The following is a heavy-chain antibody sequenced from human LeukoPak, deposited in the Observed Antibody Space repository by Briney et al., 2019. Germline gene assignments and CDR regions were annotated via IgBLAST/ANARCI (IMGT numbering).Heavy chain of an antibody. V-gene: IGHV3-43*01. Sequence: PGGSLRLSCAASGFTFDDYTIDWVRQAPGKGLEWVSLISWDGGSTYYADSVKGRFTISRDNRKNSLYLQMNSLRTEDTALYYCAKDSGYGDYCFDYWGQGTLVSVSS. D-gene: IGHD4-17*01. CDR3: AKDSGYGDYCFDY. CDR1: GFTFDDYT. J-gene: IGHJ4*02. CDR2: ISWDGGST.